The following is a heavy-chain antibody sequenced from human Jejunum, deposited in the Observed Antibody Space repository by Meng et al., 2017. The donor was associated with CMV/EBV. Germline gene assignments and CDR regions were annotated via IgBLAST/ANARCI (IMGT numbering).Heavy chain of an antibody. D-gene: IGHD2-15*01. CDR1: GFPFNIYD. V-gene: IGHV3-30*02. CDR2: IRHDGSED. Sequence: QVRVVESGGGVVQPVGSLRLSCVTSGFPFNIYDMHWVRQAPGKGLDWVTCIRHDGSEDFYVDSVKGRFTISRDNSKNTLYLQMNSLRVDDSALYYCTKGGFDSWGQGTLVTVSS. J-gene: IGHJ4*02. CDR3: TKGGFDS.